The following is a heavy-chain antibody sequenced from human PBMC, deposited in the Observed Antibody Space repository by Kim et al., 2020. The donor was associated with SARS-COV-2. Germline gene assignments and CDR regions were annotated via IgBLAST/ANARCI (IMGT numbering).Heavy chain of an antibody. J-gene: IGHJ4*02. D-gene: IGHD1-26*01. Sequence: GESLKISCQGSGYTFTSFWISWVRQMPGRGLEWLGRIDPSDSYINYNPSFQGHVTISLDKSINTAYLQWSSLRASDTAIYHCTRGSGGGKSGHWGQGTLV. CDR2: IDPSDSYI. V-gene: IGHV5-10-1*01. CDR3: TRGSGGGKSGH. CDR1: GYTFTSFW.